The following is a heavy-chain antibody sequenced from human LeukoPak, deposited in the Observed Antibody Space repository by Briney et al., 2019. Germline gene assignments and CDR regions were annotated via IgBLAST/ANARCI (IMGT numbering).Heavy chain of an antibody. CDR1: GYSISSGYS. Sequence: SETLSLTCTVSGYSISSGYSWGWIRQPPGKGLEWIGSIYHSGNTYYNPSLKRRVTISVDTSKNQFSLKLSSVTAADTAVYYCARSILWFGELEYYFDYWGQGTLVTVSS. V-gene: IGHV4-38-2*02. D-gene: IGHD3-10*01. CDR2: IYHSGNT. J-gene: IGHJ4*02. CDR3: ARSILWFGELEYYFDY.